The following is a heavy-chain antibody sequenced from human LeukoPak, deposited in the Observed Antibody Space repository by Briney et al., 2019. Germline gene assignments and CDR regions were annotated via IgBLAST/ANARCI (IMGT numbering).Heavy chain of an antibody. D-gene: IGHD3-10*01. CDR2: IYYSGST. J-gene: IGHJ4*02. Sequence: SETLSLTCSVSGGSISSGYYYWSWIRQHPGKGLEWIGYIYYSGSTFYNPSLKSRVTMSVDTSKNQFSLKLNSVTAADTAVYYCARYVVYGSGKYYFDYWGQGTLVTVSS. CDR3: ARYVVYGSGKYYFDY. CDR1: GGSISSGYYY. V-gene: IGHV4-31*03.